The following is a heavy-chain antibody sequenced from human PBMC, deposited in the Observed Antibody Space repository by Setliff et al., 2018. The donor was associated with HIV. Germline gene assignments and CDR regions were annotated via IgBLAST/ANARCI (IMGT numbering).Heavy chain of an antibody. V-gene: IGHV4-4*02. J-gene: IGHJ3*02. Sequence: SETLSLTCSVSGDSITSTTWWTWVRQPPGKGLERIGEIYHSGSTNYSPSLNSRVTISLDKSKNQFSLKLTSVNAADTAVYYCARGDGEASFDIWGRGTMVTVSS. CDR1: GDSITSTTW. CDR2: IYHSGST. D-gene: IGHD3-10*01. CDR3: ARGDGEASFDI.